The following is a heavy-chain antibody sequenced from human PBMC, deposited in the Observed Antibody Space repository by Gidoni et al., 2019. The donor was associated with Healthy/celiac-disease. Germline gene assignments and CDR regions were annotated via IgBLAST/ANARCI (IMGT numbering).Heavy chain of an antibody. V-gene: IGHV3-21*01. J-gene: IGHJ4*02. CDR3: ARIYYYGSGSYYNEGQYYFDY. CDR1: GFTFSSYS. Sequence: EVQLVESGGGLVKPGGSLRLSCAASGFTFSSYSMNWVRQAPGKGLEWVSSISSSSSYIYYADSVKGRFTISRDNAKNSLYLQMNSLRAEDTAVYYCARIYYYGSGSYYNEGQYYFDYWGQGTLVTVSS. D-gene: IGHD3-10*01. CDR2: ISSSSSYI.